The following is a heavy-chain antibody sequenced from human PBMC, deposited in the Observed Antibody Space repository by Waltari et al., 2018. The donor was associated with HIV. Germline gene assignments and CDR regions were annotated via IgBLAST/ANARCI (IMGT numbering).Heavy chain of an antibody. D-gene: IGHD5-18*01. CDR3: ARDLGGYSYGYWYGMDV. CDR1: GYSISSGYY. Sequence: QVQLQESGPGLVKPSETLSLTCTVSGYSISSGYYWGWIRQPPGKGLEWIGSIYHSGGTYYNPSLKSRVTLSVDTSKNQFSLKLSSVTAADTAVYYCARDLGGYSYGYWYGMDVWGQGTTVTVSS. V-gene: IGHV4-38-2*02. J-gene: IGHJ6*02. CDR2: IYHSGGT.